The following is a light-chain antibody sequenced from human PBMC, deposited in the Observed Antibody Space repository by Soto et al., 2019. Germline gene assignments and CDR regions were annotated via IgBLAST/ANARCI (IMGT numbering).Light chain of an antibody. CDR2: EVT. V-gene: IGLV2-8*01. CDR3: SSYVGGDNLV. CDR1: SSDVGGYNY. Sequence: QSALTQPPSAPGSPGQSVTISCTGTSSDVGGYNYVSWYQQHPGKAPKLLIFEVTKRPSGVPDRFSGFKSGNTASLTVSRLQAEDAAHYYCSSYVGGDNLVFGGGTKLTVL. J-gene: IGLJ3*02.